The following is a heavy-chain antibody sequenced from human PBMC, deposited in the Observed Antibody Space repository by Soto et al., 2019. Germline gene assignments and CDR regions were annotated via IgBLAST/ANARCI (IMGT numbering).Heavy chain of an antibody. CDR1: GFSFNIFA. CDR3: AKDPTSYDSSAQFDS. V-gene: IGHV3-23*01. Sequence: GGSLRLSCAASGFSFNIFAMNWVRQAPGQGLEWVSGISGGGGSTYYADSVKGRFTISRDNSNNTLYLQMNSLRAEDTAVYYCAKDPTSYDSSAQFDSWGQGTMVTVSS. CDR2: ISGGGGST. J-gene: IGHJ4*02. D-gene: IGHD3-22*01.